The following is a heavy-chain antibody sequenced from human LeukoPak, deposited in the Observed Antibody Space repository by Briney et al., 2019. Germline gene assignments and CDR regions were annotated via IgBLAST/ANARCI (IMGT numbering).Heavy chain of an antibody. D-gene: IGHD2-21*01. Sequence: GSLRLSCAAPGFTFSSYWMHWVRQAPGKGLVWVSRINSDGSSTTYADSAKGRFTISRDNAKNTLYLQMNSLRADDTAVYYCARASGTDSGDFIQIDFWGQGTLVTVSS. CDR3: ARASGTDSGDFIQIDF. CDR1: GFTFSSYW. CDR2: INSDGSST. V-gene: IGHV3-74*01. J-gene: IGHJ4*02.